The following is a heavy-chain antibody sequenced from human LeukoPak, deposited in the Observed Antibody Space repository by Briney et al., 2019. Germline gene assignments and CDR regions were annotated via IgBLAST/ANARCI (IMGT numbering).Heavy chain of an antibody. CDR2: IYHSGST. CDR1: GGSISSGGYY. Sequence: SETLSLTCTVSGGSISSGGYYWSWLRQPPGKGREWIGYIYHSGSTYYNPSLKSRVTISVDRSKNQFSLKLSSVTAADTAVYYCARDLRPFPTNLWGQGTLVTVSS. D-gene: IGHD1-1*01. J-gene: IGHJ5*02. CDR3: ARDLRPFPTNL. V-gene: IGHV4-30-2*01.